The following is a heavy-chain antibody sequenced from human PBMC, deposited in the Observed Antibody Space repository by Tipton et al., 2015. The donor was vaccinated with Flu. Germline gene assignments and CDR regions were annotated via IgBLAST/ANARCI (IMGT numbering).Heavy chain of an antibody. CDR3: ARVGGGGFDY. V-gene: IGHV3-66*02. Sequence: SLRLSCAASGFTVSTSFMNWVRQAPGKGLEWVSILYSGGDTYYADSVKARLTISRDNSKNTLYLQMNSLRTDDTAVYYCARVGGGGFDYWGQGTLVTVSS. CDR1: GFTVSTSF. D-gene: IGHD3-16*01. J-gene: IGHJ4*02. CDR2: LYSGGDT.